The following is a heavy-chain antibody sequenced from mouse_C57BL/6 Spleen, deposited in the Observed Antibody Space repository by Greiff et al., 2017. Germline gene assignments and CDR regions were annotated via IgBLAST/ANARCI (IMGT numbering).Heavy chain of an antibody. CDR2: IYPGSGST. CDR3: ARIYYDYEGAFAY. D-gene: IGHD2-4*01. Sequence: QVQLQQPGAELVKPGASVKMSCKASGYTFTSYWITWVKQRPGQGLEWIGDIYPGSGSTNYNEKFKSKATLTVDTSSSTAYMQLSSLTSEDSAVYYCARIYYDYEGAFAYCGQRTLFTVSA. V-gene: IGHV1-55*01. CDR1: GYTFTSYW. J-gene: IGHJ3*01.